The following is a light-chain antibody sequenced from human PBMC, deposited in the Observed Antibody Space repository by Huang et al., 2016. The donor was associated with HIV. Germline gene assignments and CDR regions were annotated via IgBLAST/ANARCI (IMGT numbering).Light chain of an antibody. Sequence: DIVMTQSPDSLTVSLGERATIKVRSSQSVLYSSKSKNYLAWFRQKPGRAPRLLIYWASARESGVPDRFSGSGSGTDFTLTIDRLEAEDAAIYYCQQYYRLPQTFGQGTRVEIK. J-gene: IGKJ1*01. CDR1: QSVLYSSKSKNY. V-gene: IGKV4-1*01. CDR2: WAS. CDR3: QQYYRLPQT.